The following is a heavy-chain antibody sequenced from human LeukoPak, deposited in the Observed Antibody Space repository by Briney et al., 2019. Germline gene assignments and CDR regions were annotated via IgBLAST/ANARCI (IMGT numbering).Heavy chain of an antibody. CDR3: ARDGVTTHATYYYYYMDV. Sequence: ASVKVSCKASGYTFTGYAMHWVRQAPGQRLEWMGWINAGNGNTKYSQELQGRVTMTTDTSTSTAYMELRSLRSDDTAVYYCARDGVTTHATYYYYYMDVWGKGTTVTISS. CDR2: INAGNGNT. CDR1: GYTFTGYA. D-gene: IGHD3-22*01. V-gene: IGHV1-3*01. J-gene: IGHJ6*03.